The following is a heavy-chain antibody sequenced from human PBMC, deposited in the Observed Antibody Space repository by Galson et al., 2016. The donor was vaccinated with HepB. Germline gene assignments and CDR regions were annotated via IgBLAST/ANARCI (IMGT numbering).Heavy chain of an antibody. J-gene: IGHJ4*02. CDR2: ISYDGSNK. Sequence: SLRLSCAASPINFNTYAMSWVRPAPGKGLEWVAFISYDGSNKKYADSVNGRFTISRDNSKKTLYLQMNSLRAEDTAVYYCAKDGRIYCSSASCHGHFHYWGQGTLVTVSS. CDR3: AKDGRIYCSSASCHGHFHY. V-gene: IGHV3-30*18. D-gene: IGHD2-2*01. CDR1: PINFNTYA.